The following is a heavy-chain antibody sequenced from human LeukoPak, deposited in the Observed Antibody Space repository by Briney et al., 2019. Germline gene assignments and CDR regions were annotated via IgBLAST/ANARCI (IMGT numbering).Heavy chain of an antibody. Sequence: GGSLRLSCAASGFTFDDYGMSWVRQAPGKGLEWVSGINWNGGSTGYADSVKGRFTISRDNAKNSLYLQMNSLRAEDTAVYYCVRENLRLGGGPDFQYFDYWGQGTLVTVSS. J-gene: IGHJ4*02. CDR1: GFTFDDYG. CDR2: INWNGGST. CDR3: VRENLRLGGGPDFQYFDY. V-gene: IGHV3-20*04. D-gene: IGHD3-16*01.